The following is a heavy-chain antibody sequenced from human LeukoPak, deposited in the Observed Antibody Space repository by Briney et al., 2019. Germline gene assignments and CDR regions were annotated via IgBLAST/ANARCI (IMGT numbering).Heavy chain of an antibody. CDR2: ISNNGGYT. J-gene: IGHJ3*01. Sequence: GGSLRLSCAVSGFTFSSSAMSWVRQAPGKGLEWVSAISNNGGYTYYADSVQGRFTISRDNSKNTLYLQMNSLRVEDTALYYCAGDPPRSGFAFQVWGQGTMVTVS. D-gene: IGHD3-22*01. CDR3: AGDPPRSGFAFQV. V-gene: IGHV3-23*01. CDR1: GFTFSSSA.